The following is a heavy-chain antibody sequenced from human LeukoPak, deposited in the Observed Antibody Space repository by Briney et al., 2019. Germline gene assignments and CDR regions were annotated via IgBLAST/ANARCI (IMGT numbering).Heavy chain of an antibody. J-gene: IGHJ3*02. D-gene: IGHD2-2*01. CDR1: GFTFSDYY. CDR3: ARDRAMEDIVVVPAAMAHLDAFDI. Sequence: GGSLRLSCAASGFTFSDYYMSWLRQAPGKGLEGVSYISSSGSTIYYADSVKGRFTISRDNAKNSLYLQMNSLRAEDTAVYYCARDRAMEDIVVVPAAMAHLDAFDIWGQGTMVTVSS. CDR2: ISSSGSTI. V-gene: IGHV3-11*04.